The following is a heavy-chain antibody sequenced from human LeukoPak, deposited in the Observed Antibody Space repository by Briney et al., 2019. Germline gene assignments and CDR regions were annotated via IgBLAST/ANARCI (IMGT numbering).Heavy chain of an antibody. CDR2: IRYDGTDK. D-gene: IGHD1-26*01. J-gene: IGHJ5*02. Sequence: PGGSLGLSCAASGFTFSSYGMHWVRQAPGKGLEWVAFIRYDGTDKYYADSVKGRFTISRDNSKNTLFLQMNSLRAEETAVYYCAKDLLRATNWFDPWGQGTLVTVSS. V-gene: IGHV3-30*02. CDR3: AKDLLRATNWFDP. CDR1: GFTFSSYG.